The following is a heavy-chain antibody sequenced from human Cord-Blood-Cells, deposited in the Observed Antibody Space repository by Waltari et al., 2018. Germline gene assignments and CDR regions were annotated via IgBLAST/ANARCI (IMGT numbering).Heavy chain of an antibody. CDR3: AKEGIAAAGAFDI. V-gene: IGHV3-23*01. D-gene: IGHD6-13*01. J-gene: IGHJ3*02. CDR1: GFTFSSYA. CDR2: SRGSGGST. Sequence: EVQLLESGGGLVQPGGSLRLSCAASGFTFSSYAMSWVRQAPGEGLEWVSASRGSGGSTYYADSVKGRFTISRDNSKNTLYLQMNSLRAEDTAVYYCAKEGIAAAGAFDIWGQGTMVTVSS.